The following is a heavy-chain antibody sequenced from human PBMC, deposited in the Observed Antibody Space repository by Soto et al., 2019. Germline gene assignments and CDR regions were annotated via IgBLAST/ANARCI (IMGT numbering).Heavy chain of an antibody. CDR3: ARGYCSGGSCYSPAFDI. CDR2: INPSGGST. J-gene: IGHJ3*02. Sequence: GASVKVSCKASGYTFTGYYMHWVRQAPGQGLEWMGIINPSGGSTSYAQKFQGRVTMTRDTSTSTVYMELSSLRSEDTAVYYCARGYCSGGSCYSPAFDIWGQGTMVTVSS. CDR1: GYTFTGYY. V-gene: IGHV1-46*03. D-gene: IGHD2-15*01.